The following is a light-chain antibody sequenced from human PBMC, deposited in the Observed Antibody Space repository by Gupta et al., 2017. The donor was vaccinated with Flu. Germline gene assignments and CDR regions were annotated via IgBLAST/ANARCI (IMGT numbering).Light chain of an antibody. CDR3: QQRSNGPLALT. CDR1: QSVSSY. CDR2: DAS. J-gene: IGKJ4*01. V-gene: IGKV3-11*01. Sequence: ELVLTQSPATLSLSPGERATLSCRASQSVSSYLAWYQQKPGQAPRLLIYDASNRATGIPARFSGSGSGTDFTLTISSLEPEDFAVYYCQQRSNGPLALTFGGGTKVEIK.